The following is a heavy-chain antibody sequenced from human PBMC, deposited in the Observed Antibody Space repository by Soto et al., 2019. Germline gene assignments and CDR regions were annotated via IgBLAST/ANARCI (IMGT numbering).Heavy chain of an antibody. V-gene: IGHV4-30-2*06. J-gene: IGHJ6*02. Sequence: SETLSLTCTVSGGSISSGGYSWTWIRQSPGKGLEWIGYTYQSGSAYYNPSLKSRVTISVDRSKNQFSLNLTSVTAADTAVYYCARDYYGIDVWGQGTTVTVSS. CDR2: TYQSGSA. CDR1: GGSISSGGYS. CDR3: ARDYYGIDV.